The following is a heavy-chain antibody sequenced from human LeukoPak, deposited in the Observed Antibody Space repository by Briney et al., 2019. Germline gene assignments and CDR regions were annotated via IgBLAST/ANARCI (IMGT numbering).Heavy chain of an antibody. CDR1: GGSISSSGYY. V-gene: IGHV4-39*07. CDR2: IYYSGST. J-gene: IGHJ5*02. Sequence: SETLSLTCTVSGGSISSSGYYWGWIRQPPGKGLEWIGSIYYSGSTYYNPSLKSRVTISVDTSKNQFSLKLSSVTAADTAVYYCARDWVVPGGWFDPWGQGTLVTVSS. D-gene: IGHD2-21*02. CDR3: ARDWVVPGGWFDP.